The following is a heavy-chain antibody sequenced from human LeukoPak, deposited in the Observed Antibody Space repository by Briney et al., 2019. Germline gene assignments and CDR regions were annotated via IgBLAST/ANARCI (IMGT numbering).Heavy chain of an antibody. CDR2: ISGSGANT. D-gene: IGHD6-19*01. J-gene: IGHJ4*02. V-gene: IGHV3-23*01. CDR3: ASHAAYTSDWRARTFDY. Sequence: GGTLRLSCGASGFTFTNHGTGWVRQAPGRGLEWVSAISGSGANTYHTDSVRGRFIISRDQSRKTLYLQMNRLRAEDTAIYYCASHAAYTSDWRARTFDYWGQGTLVTVSS. CDR1: GFTFTNHG.